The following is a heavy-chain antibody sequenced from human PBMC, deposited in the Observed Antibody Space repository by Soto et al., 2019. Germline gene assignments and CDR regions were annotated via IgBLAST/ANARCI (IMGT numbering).Heavy chain of an antibody. CDR3: VRGMNPLF. CDR1: GFTLSTYT. Sequence: RGSRRLACAASGFTLSTYTMNWVRQAPGEGLEWVSSISISSSDRYYADSVRGRFTISRDNAKNALYLQMNSLRADHTAVYFCVRGMNPLFGGQGTLVTLSS. CDR2: ISISSSDR. J-gene: IGHJ4*01. V-gene: IGHV3-21*06.